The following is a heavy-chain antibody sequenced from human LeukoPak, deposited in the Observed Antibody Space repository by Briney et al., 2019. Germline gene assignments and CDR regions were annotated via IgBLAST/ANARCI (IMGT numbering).Heavy chain of an antibody. Sequence: ASVKVSCKASGYTFTGSGWYLDWLRKAPGQGLECVGWIHPNNGATLYAQKFQGRVAMTTDTSISTAYMELSRLRPDDTAMYYCARDGPAQMVDFDYWGQGTLVTVSS. CDR1: GYTFTGSGWY. CDR3: ARDGPAQMVDFDY. V-gene: IGHV1-2*02. J-gene: IGHJ4*02. D-gene: IGHD3-10*01. CDR2: IHPNNGAT.